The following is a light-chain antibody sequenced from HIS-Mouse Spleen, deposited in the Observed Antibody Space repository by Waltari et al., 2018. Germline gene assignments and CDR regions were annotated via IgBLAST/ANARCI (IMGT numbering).Light chain of an antibody. J-gene: IGLJ3*02. CDR1: SSDFGCYTL. CDR2: EGS. Sequence: QSALTQPASVSGSPGQSSTISCTRTSSDFGCYTLVSWYQQHPGKAPKLMIYEGSKRPSGVSNRFSGSKSGNTASLTISGLQAEDEADYYCCSYAGSSTWVFGGGTKLTVL. CDR3: CSYAGSSTWV. V-gene: IGLV2-23*01.